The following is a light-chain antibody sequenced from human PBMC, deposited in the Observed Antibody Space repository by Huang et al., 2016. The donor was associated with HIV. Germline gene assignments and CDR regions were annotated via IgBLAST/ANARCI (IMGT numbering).Light chain of an antibody. CDR2: KAS. CDR3: QQYNTYPWT. Sequence: DIQMTQSPSTLSASVGDRVTITCRASQTISSWLAWYRQKPGKAPKLLIYKASDLESGVPTRFSDSGAGTEFTLTITSLQPEDLGTNYCQQYNTYPWTFGQGTKVEIK. J-gene: IGKJ1*01. V-gene: IGKV1-5*03. CDR1: QTISSW.